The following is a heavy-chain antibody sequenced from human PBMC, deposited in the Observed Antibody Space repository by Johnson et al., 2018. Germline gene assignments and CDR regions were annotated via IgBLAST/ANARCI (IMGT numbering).Heavy chain of an antibody. CDR2: ISSSSTI. V-gene: IGHV3-21*01. D-gene: IGHD6-13*01. CDR3: ARDLIVPAAGSYYYYGMDV. J-gene: IGHJ6*02. CDR1: GFTFSSYS. Sequence: VQLVESGGGLVKPGGSLRLSCAASGFTFSSYSMNWVRQAPGKGLEWVSSISSSSTIYYADSVKGRFTISRDNAKNSLYLQMNSLRDEDTAVYYRARDLIVPAAGSYYYYGMDVWGQGTTVTVSS.